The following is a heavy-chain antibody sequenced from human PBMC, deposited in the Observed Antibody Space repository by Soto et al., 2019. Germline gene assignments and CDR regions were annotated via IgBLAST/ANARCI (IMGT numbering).Heavy chain of an antibody. Sequence: GESLKISCKGSGYSFTSYWISWVRQMPGKGLEWMGRIDPSDSYTNYSPSFQGHVTISADESISTAYLQWSSLKASDTAMYYCARDHIVVVPAAIRAYYYYGMDVWGQGTTVTVSS. CDR1: GYSFTSYW. CDR3: ARDHIVVVPAAIRAYYYYGMDV. D-gene: IGHD2-2*02. V-gene: IGHV5-10-1*01. CDR2: IDPSDSYT. J-gene: IGHJ6*02.